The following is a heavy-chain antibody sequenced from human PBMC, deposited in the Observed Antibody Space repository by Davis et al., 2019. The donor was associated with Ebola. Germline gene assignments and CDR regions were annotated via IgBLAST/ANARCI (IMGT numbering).Heavy chain of an antibody. Sequence: GGSLRPSCAASRFTFNNAWMSWVRQAPGKGLEWVGRIKSKTDGGTTDYAAPVKGRFTIPRDDSKNTLYLQMNSLKTADTAVYYCTTGSVRPPGVWGKGTTVTVSS. CDR3: TTGSVRPPGV. CDR2: IKSKTDGGTT. D-gene: IGHD3-10*01. CDR1: RFTFNNAW. J-gene: IGHJ6*04. V-gene: IGHV3-15*01.